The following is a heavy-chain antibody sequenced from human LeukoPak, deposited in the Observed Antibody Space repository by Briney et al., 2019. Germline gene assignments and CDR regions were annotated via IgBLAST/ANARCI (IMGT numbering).Heavy chain of an antibody. Sequence: GGSLRLSCAASGSTFSSYSMNWVRQAPGKGLEWVSSISSSSSYIYYADSVKGRFTISRDNAKNSLYLQMNSLRAEDTAVYYCARASMVRGVIRYFDYWGQGTLVTVSS. CDR2: ISSSSSYI. CDR1: GSTFSSYS. V-gene: IGHV3-21*01. CDR3: ARASMVRGVIRYFDY. D-gene: IGHD3-10*01. J-gene: IGHJ4*02.